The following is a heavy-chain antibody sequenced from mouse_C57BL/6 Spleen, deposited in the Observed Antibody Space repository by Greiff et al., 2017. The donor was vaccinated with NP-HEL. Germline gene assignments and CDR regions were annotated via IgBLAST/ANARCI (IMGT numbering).Heavy chain of an antibody. J-gene: IGHJ1*03. V-gene: IGHV5-17*01. CDR3: AKLYYYGSRYLDV. Sequence: EVHLLQSGGGLVKPGGSLKLSCAASGFTFSDYGMHWVRQAPEQGLEWVAYISSGSSTIYYADTVKGRFTISRDNAKNTLFLQMTSLRVEDTAMYYCAKLYYYGSRYLDVWGTGTTVTVSS. CDR2: ISSGSSTI. D-gene: IGHD1-1*01. CDR1: GFTFSDYG.